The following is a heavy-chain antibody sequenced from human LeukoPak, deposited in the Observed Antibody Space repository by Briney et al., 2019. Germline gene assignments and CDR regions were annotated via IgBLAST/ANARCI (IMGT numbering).Heavy chain of an antibody. V-gene: IGHV3-7*01. Sequence: GGSLRLSCAASGFTFSSYGMGWVRLAPGKGLEWVANIKGDGSEKWYADSVKGRFTISRDNAQNSVHLQMNSLRAEDTAVYHCARDESRSRCLHPWGQGTLVTVTS. D-gene: IGHD5-24*01. J-gene: IGHJ5*02. CDR3: ARDESRSRCLHP. CDR2: IKGDGSEK. CDR1: GFTFSSYG.